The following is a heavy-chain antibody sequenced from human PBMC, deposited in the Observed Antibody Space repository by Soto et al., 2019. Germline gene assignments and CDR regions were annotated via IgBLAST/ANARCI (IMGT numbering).Heavy chain of an antibody. CDR2: ISGSGGST. J-gene: IGHJ6*03. CDR1: GFTFSSYA. D-gene: IGHD4-4*01. Sequence: GGSLRLSCAASGFTFSSYAMSWVRQAPGKGLEWVSAISGSGGSTYYADSVKGRFTISRDNSKNTLYLQMNSLRAEDTAVYYCAKLSKPYYYYYMDVWGKGTTVTVSS. CDR3: AKLSKPYYYYYMDV. V-gene: IGHV3-23*01.